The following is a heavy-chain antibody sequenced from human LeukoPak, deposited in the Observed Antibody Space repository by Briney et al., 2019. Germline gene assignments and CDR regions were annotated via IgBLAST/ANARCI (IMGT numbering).Heavy chain of an antibody. V-gene: IGHV4-59*10. CDR1: GGSFSGYY. Sequence: SSETLSLTCAVYGGSFSGYYWNRIRQPAGKGLEWIGRIYTSGSTNYNPSLKSRVTMSVDTSKNQFSLKLSSVTAADTAVYYCAGRTATLSMWTGWFDPWGQGTLVTISS. CDR2: IYTSGST. CDR3: AGRTATLSMWTGWFDP. D-gene: IGHD2-21*02. J-gene: IGHJ5*02.